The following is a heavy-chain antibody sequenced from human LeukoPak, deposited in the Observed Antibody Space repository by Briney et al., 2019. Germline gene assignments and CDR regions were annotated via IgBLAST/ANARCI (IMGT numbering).Heavy chain of an antibody. D-gene: IGHD2-21*02. CDR1: GGTFNRCA. CDR2: NIPIFDTA. Sequence: SVKVSCKASGGTFNRCATSWVRQAPGRGLEWMGGNIPIFDTANYAQKFQGRVTITADESTSTAHMELSSLRSEDTAVYYCARRDCGGDCSSSYYYYYGMDVWGQGTTVTVSS. CDR3: ARRDCGGDCSSSYYYYYGMDV. J-gene: IGHJ6*02. V-gene: IGHV1-69*13.